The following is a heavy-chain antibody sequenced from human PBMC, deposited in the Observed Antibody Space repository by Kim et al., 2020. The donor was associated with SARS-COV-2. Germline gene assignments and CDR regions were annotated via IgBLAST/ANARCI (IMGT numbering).Heavy chain of an antibody. D-gene: IGHD3-3*01. Sequence: SETLSLTCTVSGGSISSGDYYWSWIRQPPGKGLEWIGYIYYSGSTSYNLSLKSRVTISVDTSKNQFSLKLSSVTAADTAVYYCAREISYYDFWSGSAYGMDVWGQGTTVTVSS. CDR3: AREISYYDFWSGSAYGMDV. CDR2: IYYSGST. V-gene: IGHV4-30-4*01. J-gene: IGHJ6*02. CDR1: GGSISSGDYY.